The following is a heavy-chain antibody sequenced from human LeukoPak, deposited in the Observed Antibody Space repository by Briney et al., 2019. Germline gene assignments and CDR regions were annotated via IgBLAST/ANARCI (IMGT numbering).Heavy chain of an antibody. CDR2: IVVGSGNT. V-gene: IGHV1-58*01. CDR1: GFTFTSSA. D-gene: IGHD3-10*01. Sequence: ASVKVSCKASGFTFTSSAVQWVRQARGQRLEWIGWIVVGSGNTNYAQKFQERVTITRDMSTSTAYMELSSLRSEDTAVYYCARAKYYYGSGSYRHYFDYWGQGTLVTVSS. CDR3: ARAKYYYGSGSYRHYFDY. J-gene: IGHJ4*02.